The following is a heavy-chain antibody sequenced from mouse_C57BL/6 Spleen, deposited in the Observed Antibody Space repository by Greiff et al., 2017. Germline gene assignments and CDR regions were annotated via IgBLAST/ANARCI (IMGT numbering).Heavy chain of an antibody. CDR3: ASSNYYAMDY. V-gene: IGHV1-61*01. D-gene: IGHD2-5*01. J-gene: IGHJ4*01. CDR1: GYTFTSYW. CDR2: IYPSDSET. Sequence: VQLQQPGAELVRPGSSVKLSCKASGYTFTSYWMDWVKQRPGQGLEWIGNIYPSDSETHYNQKFKDKATLTVDKSSSTAYMQLSSLTSEDSAVYYCASSNYYAMDYWGQGTSVTVSS.